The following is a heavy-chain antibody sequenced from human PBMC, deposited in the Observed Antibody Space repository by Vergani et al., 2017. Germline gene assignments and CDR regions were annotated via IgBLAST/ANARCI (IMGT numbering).Heavy chain of an antibody. CDR3: AKDDIGGYSYGSEGY. V-gene: IGHV3-23*01. CDR1: GFTFSSYA. Sequence: VELLESGGGLAQPGGSLRLSCAASGFTFSSYAMSWVRQAPGKGLEWVSAISGSGGSTYYADSVKGRFTISRDNSKNTLYLQMNSLRAEDTAVYYCAKDDIGGYSYGSEGYWGQGTLVTVSS. J-gene: IGHJ4*02. D-gene: IGHD5-18*01. CDR2: ISGSGGST.